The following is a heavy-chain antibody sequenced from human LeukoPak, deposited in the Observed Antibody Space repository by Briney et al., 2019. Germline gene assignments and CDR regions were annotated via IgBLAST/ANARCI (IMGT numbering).Heavy chain of an antibody. J-gene: IGHJ3*02. CDR2: ISWNSGSI. D-gene: IGHD4-23*01. CDR3: AKATTTSYGGAFDI. Sequence: GGSLRLSCAASGFTFDDYAMHWVRQAPGKGLEWVSGISWNSGSIGYADSVEGRFTISRDNAKNSLYLQMNSLRAEDTALYYCAKATTTSYGGAFDIWGQGTMVTVSS. V-gene: IGHV3-9*01. CDR1: GFTFDDYA.